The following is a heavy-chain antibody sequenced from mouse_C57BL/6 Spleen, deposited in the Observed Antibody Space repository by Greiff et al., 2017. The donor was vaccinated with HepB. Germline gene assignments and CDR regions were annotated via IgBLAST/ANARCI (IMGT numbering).Heavy chain of an antibody. J-gene: IGHJ1*03. V-gene: IGHV1-26*01. Sequence: EVQLQQSGPELVKPGASVKISCKASGYTFTDYYMNWVKQSHGKSLEWIGDINPNNGGTSYNQKFKGKATLTVDKSSSTAYMELRSLTSEDSAVYYCARSHSREGYFDVWGTGTTVTVSS. CDR1: GYTFTDYY. CDR2: INPNNGGT. CDR3: ARSHSREGYFDV.